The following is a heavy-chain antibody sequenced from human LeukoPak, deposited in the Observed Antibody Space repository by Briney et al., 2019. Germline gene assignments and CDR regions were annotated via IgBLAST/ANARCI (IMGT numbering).Heavy chain of an antibody. V-gene: IGHV4-59*08. CDR2: IYPSGST. J-gene: IGHJ3*02. D-gene: IGHD3-3*01. CDR1: GGSFSDYY. CDR3: ARQATLLAGRLEAGGFDI. Sequence: PSEPLSLTCSVSGGSFSDYYWNWIRQSPGKGLNWIGYIYPSGSTDYNPSLKSRVTMSTDTSKTQISLRLTSVTAADTAVYFCARQATLLAGRLEAGGFDIWGRGTMVTVSS.